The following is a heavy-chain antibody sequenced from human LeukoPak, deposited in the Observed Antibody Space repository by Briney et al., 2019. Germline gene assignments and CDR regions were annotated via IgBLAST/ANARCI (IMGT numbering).Heavy chain of an antibody. V-gene: IGHV4-39*07. CDR3: ARAPLEANWGPDDAFDI. D-gene: IGHD7-27*01. Sequence: SETLSLTCTFSGGSTNSDAYYWGWIRQPPGKGLEWIGTIYHSGSTYYNPSLKSRVTISVDTSKNQFSLKLSSVTAADTAVYYCARAPLEANWGPDDAFDIWGQGTMVTVSS. CDR2: IYHSGST. J-gene: IGHJ3*02. CDR1: GGSTNSDAYY.